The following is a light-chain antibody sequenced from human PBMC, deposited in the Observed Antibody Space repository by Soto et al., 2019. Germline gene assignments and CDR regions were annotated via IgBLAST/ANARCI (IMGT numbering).Light chain of an antibody. V-gene: IGLV2-14*01. CDR2: EVY. CDR1: RSDVGIYNY. Sequence: QSALTQPASVSGSPGQPITISCTGTRSDVGIYNYVSWYQQHPGKAPKLIICEVYNRPSGVSNRFSGSKSGNTASLTISGLRPEDEADYYCTSFTTSNIWVFGGGTQLTVL. J-gene: IGLJ3*02. CDR3: TSFTTSNIWV.